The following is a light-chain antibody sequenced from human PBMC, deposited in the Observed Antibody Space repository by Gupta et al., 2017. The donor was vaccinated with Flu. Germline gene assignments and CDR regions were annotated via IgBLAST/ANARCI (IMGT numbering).Light chain of an antibody. Sequence: EIVLTQSPATLSLSPGERATLSCRASQSINSYLAWYQQIPGQAPRLLIYDASNRDTGIPARFSGSGYGKDVTLTISSREKEDYTVYYCQQHSKWPQSTFGQGTKLEIK. J-gene: IGKJ2*01. CDR2: DAS. V-gene: IGKV3-11*01. CDR3: QQHSKWPQST. CDR1: QSINSY.